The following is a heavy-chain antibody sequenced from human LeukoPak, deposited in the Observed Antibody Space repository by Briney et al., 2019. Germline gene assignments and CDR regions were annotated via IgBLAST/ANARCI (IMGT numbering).Heavy chain of an antibody. CDR3: ARTRRDGYNSWFDP. CDR1: GGSISSYY. Sequence: SETLSLTCNVSGGSISSYYWSWIRQPPGKGLEWIGYIYYSGSTSYNPSLKSRVTISVDTSKNQFSLKLISVTAADTAVYYCARTRRDGYNSWFDPWGQRTLVTVSS. J-gene: IGHJ5*02. V-gene: IGHV4-59*08. D-gene: IGHD5-24*01. CDR2: IYYSGST.